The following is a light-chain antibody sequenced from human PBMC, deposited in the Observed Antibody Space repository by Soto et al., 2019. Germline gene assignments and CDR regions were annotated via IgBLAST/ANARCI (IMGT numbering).Light chain of an antibody. CDR3: QQTYSQQNYGSPALT. Sequence: DIQMTQSPSSLSASVGDRVTISCRASQTIDNYLNWYQQKPGKAPKLVIFAASNLQSGVPSRFSCSGSGKDFTLTISSLQPEDFATYYCQQTYSQQNYGSPALTFGGGTKVEI. J-gene: IGKJ4*01. V-gene: IGKV1-39*01. CDR1: QTIDNY. CDR2: AAS.